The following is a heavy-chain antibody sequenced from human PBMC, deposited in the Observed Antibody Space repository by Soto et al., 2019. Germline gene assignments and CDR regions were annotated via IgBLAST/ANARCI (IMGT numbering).Heavy chain of an antibody. D-gene: IGHD4-4*01. CDR3: AGWGGHDYNY. CDR1: GFTFSDFY. V-gene: IGHV3-7*03. Sequence: EVQLVQSGGGLVQPGGSLRLSCVGSGFTFSDFYMNWVRQAPGKGLEWVANIRLDGYGPNLVESVKGRFTTSRANAKNTLLLQMNSLRADDTAVHCCAGWGGHDYNYWGQGILDTVSS. J-gene: IGHJ4*02. CDR2: IRLDGYGP.